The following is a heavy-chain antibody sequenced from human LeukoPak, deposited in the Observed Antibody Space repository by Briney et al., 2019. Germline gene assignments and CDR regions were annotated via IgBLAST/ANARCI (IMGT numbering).Heavy chain of an antibody. CDR1: GGSISGYY. D-gene: IGHD3-22*01. CDR3: ARGKGYYYDSSGYFGFDY. J-gene: IGHJ4*02. Sequence: PSETLSLTCTVSGGSISGYYWSWIRQPPGKGLEWIAYIYYSGSTNYNPSLKSRVTISADTSKNQFSLKLSSVTAADTAVYYCARGKGYYYDSSGYFGFDYWGQGTLVTVSS. CDR2: IYYSGST. V-gene: IGHV4-59*12.